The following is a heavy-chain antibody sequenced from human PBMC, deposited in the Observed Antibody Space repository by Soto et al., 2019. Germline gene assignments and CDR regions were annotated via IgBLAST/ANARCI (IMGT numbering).Heavy chain of an antibody. J-gene: IGHJ4*02. CDR2: VIPMFGTT. CDR1: GATFSSFA. CDR3: AREAIWISERGFDS. D-gene: IGHD1-1*01. Sequence: QVRLEQSGAELRKPGSSVKVSCKASGATFSSFATNWVRQAPGQGLEWMGGVIPMFGTTNYEQKFQGRITISADESTSTAYMELRDLTSEDTAMYYCAREAIWISERGFDSWGQGTLVTVSS. V-gene: IGHV1-69*12.